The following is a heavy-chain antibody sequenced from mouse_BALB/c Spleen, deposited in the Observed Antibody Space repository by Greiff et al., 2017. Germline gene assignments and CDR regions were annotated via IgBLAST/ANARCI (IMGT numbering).Heavy chain of an antibody. Sequence: VQGLQSGGGLVQPGGSLRFSCATSGFTFTDYYMSWVRQPPGKALEWLGFISNKANGYTTEYSASVKGQLTTSRDNSQSFLYLQMNTLRAADSATYVCSRVYYGNYEWYFDVWGAGTTVTVSS. CDR1: GFTFTDYY. CDR3: SRVYYGNYEWYFDV. V-gene: IGHV7-3*02. CDR2: ISNKANGYTT. J-gene: IGHJ1*01. D-gene: IGHD2-1*01.